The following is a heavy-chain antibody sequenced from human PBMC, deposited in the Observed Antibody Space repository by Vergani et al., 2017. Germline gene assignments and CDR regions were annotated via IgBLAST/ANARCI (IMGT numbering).Heavy chain of an antibody. V-gene: IGHV3-30-3*01. J-gene: IGHJ4*02. D-gene: IGHD3-16*02. Sequence: VQLLESGGGLVQPGGSRRLSCAASGFTFSSYAMHWVRQAPGKGLEWVAVISYDGSNKYYADSVKGRFTISRDNSKNTLYLQMNSLRAEDTAVYYCAGDGALGLLRLGELSLYRRIFDYWGQGTLVTVSS. CDR2: ISYDGSNK. CDR1: GFTFSSYA. CDR3: AGDGALGLLRLGELSLYRRIFDY.